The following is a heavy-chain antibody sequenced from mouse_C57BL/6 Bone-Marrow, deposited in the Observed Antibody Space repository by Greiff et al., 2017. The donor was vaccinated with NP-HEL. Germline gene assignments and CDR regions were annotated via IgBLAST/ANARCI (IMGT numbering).Heavy chain of an antibody. Sequence: EVKLQQSGAELVRPGASVKLSCTASGFNIKDDYMHWVKQRPEQGLEWIGWIDPENGDTEYASKFQGKATITADTSSNTAYLQLSSLTSEDTAVYYCTTDYYGSSPDYWGQGTTLTVSS. J-gene: IGHJ2*01. CDR3: TTDYYGSSPDY. CDR1: GFNIKDDY. CDR2: IDPENGDT. V-gene: IGHV14-4*01. D-gene: IGHD1-1*01.